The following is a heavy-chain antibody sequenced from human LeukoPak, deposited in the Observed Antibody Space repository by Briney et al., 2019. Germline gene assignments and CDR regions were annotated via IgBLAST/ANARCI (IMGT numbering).Heavy chain of an antibody. Sequence: ASVKVSCKASGYTFTSYDINWVRQATGQGLEWMGWVNPNSGNTGYAQKFQGRVTMTRNTSISTAYMELSGLRSEDTAVYYCARGYKPGYSRGWSIFDFWGQGALVTVSS. J-gene: IGHJ4*02. CDR1: GYTFTSYD. V-gene: IGHV1-8*01. CDR3: ARGYKPGYSRGWSIFDF. CDR2: VNPNSGNT. D-gene: IGHD6-19*01.